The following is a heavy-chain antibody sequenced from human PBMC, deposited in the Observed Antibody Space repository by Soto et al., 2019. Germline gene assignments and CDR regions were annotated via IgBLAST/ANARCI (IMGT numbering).Heavy chain of an antibody. J-gene: IGHJ4*02. CDR3: ARGQTTFDY. V-gene: IGHV4-59*12. Sequence: SETLSLTCTVSGGSIGSYYWSWIRQPPGKGLEWIGQIYHSGSTNYNPSLKSRVTISVDTSKNQFSLKLSSVTAADTAVYYCARGQTTFDYWGQGTLVTGSS. CDR1: GGSIGSYY. CDR2: IYHSGST.